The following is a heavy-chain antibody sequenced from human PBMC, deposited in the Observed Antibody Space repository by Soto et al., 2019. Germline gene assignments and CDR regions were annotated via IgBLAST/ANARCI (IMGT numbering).Heavy chain of an antibody. CDR3: ARGALVRYSYGSVGY. J-gene: IGHJ4*02. CDR1: GYTFTSYA. D-gene: IGHD5-18*01. CDR2: INAGNGNT. Sequence: ASVKVSCKASGYTFTSYAMHWVRQAPGQRLEWMGWINAGNGNTKYSQKFQGRVTITRDTSASTAYMELSSLRSEDTAVYYCARGALVRYSYGSVGYRGQGTLVTVSS. V-gene: IGHV1-3*01.